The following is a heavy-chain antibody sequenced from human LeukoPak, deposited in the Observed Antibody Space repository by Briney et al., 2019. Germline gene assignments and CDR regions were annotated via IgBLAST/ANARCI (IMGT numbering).Heavy chain of an antibody. CDR1: GFTFSSYA. CDR2: ISYDGSNK. J-gene: IGHJ3*02. D-gene: IGHD2/OR15-2a*01. CDR3: AGDSHNSAFDI. Sequence: GGSLRLSCAASGFTFSSYAMHWVRQAPGKGLEWVAVISYDGSNKYYADSVKGRFTISRDNSKNTLYLQMNSLRAEDTAVYYCAGDSHNSAFDIWGQGTMVTVSS. V-gene: IGHV3-30*04.